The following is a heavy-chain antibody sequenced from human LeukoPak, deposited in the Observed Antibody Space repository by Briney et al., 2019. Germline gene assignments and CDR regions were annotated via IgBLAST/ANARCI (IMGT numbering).Heavy chain of an antibody. Sequence: GGSLRLSCAASGFSVSRNYMTWVRQAPGKGLEWVSVIYSGGRTDYADSVKGRFTISRDSSKNTLCLQMNSLRAEDTAVYYCTRDVIRGTNLGYWGQGTLVTVSS. D-gene: IGHD3-10*01. CDR1: GFSVSRNY. CDR3: TRDVIRGTNLGY. J-gene: IGHJ4*02. V-gene: IGHV3-66*02. CDR2: IYSGGRT.